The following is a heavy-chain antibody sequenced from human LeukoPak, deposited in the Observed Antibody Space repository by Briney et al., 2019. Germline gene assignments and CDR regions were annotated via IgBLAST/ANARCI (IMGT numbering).Heavy chain of an antibody. Sequence: ASVKVSCMVSGYTLTELSMHWVRQAPGKGLEWMGGFDPEDGETIYAQKFQGRVTMTEDTSTDTAYMELSSLRSEDTAVYYCATSRDKHLPFDYWGQGTLVTVSS. D-gene: IGHD5-24*01. CDR2: FDPEDGET. CDR1: GYTLTELS. CDR3: ATSRDKHLPFDY. V-gene: IGHV1-24*01. J-gene: IGHJ4*02.